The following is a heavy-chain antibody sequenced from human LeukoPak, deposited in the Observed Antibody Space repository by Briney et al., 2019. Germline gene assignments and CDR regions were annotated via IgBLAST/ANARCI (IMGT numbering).Heavy chain of an antibody. CDR2: INPNSGGT. CDR3: AREVGYCSGDTCYYGAFDI. D-gene: IGHD2-15*01. Sequence: GASVKVSCKASGYTFTGYYMHWVRQAPGQGLERMGWINPNSGGTNYAQKFQGRVTMTRDTSISTAYMELSRLRSDDTAVYYCAREVGYCSGDTCYYGAFDIWGEGAMVTVSS. J-gene: IGHJ3*02. CDR1: GYTFTGYY. V-gene: IGHV1-2*02.